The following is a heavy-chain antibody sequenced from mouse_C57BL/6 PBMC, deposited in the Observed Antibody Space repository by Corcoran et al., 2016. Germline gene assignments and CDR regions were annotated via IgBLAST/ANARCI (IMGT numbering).Heavy chain of an antibody. J-gene: IGHJ4*01. Sequence: EVQLQQSGPELVKPGASVKISCKASGYTFTDYYMNWVKQSHGKSLEWIGDINPNNGGTSYNQKFKGKATLTVDKSSSTAYMELRSLTSEDSAVYYCARDLQRRLLRSYYAMDYWGQGTSVTVSS. V-gene: IGHV1-26*01. CDR2: INPNNGGT. CDR1: GYTFTDYY. D-gene: IGHD2-3*01. CDR3: ARDLQRRLLRSYYAMDY.